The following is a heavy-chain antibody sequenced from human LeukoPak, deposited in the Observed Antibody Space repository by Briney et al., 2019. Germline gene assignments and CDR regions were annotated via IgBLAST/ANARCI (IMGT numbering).Heavy chain of an antibody. Sequence: GGSLRLSCEASGFTFNTYSMNWARQAPGKGLEWVSSIDSSGGYMFYADSVKGRFIISRDNAKDSLYLQVNSLRAEDTALYYCARSGDYGESFDSWGQGTLVTVSS. CDR1: GFTFNTYS. J-gene: IGHJ4*02. V-gene: IGHV3-21*04. D-gene: IGHD4-17*01. CDR3: ARSGDYGESFDS. CDR2: IDSSGGYM.